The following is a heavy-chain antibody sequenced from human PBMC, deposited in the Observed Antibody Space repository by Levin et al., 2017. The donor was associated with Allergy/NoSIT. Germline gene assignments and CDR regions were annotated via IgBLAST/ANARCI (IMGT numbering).Heavy chain of an antibody. Sequence: ASVKVSCKASGYTFTSYYMHWVRQAPGQGLEWMGIINPSGGSTSYAQKFQGRVTMTRDTSTSTVYMELSSLRSEDTAVYYCARDGIEGFGELFGSYGVQNWGQGTLVTVSS. CDR1: GYTFTSYY. V-gene: IGHV1-46*01. D-gene: IGHD3-10*01. CDR3: ARDGIEGFGELFGSYGVQN. J-gene: IGHJ4*02. CDR2: INPSGGST.